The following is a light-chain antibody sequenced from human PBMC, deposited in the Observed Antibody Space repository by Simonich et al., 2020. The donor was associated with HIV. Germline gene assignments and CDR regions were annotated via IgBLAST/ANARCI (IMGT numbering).Light chain of an antibody. CDR3: QQYYSTPRT. V-gene: IGKV1-NL1*01. CDR1: QVISSW. CDR2: AVS. J-gene: IGKJ1*01. Sequence: DIQMTQSPSSVSASVGNRVTITCRASQVISSWLAWYQQKPGRAPKLLIYAVSSLKSGVPSRFSGSGSGTDYTLTISSLQPEDFATYYCQQYYSTPRTFGQGTKVEIK.